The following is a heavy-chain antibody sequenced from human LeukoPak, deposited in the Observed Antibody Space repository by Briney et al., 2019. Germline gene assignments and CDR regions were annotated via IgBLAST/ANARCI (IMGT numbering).Heavy chain of an antibody. V-gene: IGHV3-21*01. Sequence: GGSLRLSCAASGLTFSSYSMNWVRQAPGKGLEWVSSISSSSSYIYYADSVKGRFTISRDNAKNSLYLQMNSLRAEDTAVYYCARVRTVTRAFDYWGQGTLVTVSS. D-gene: IGHD4-11*01. J-gene: IGHJ4*02. CDR3: ARVRTVTRAFDY. CDR2: ISSSSSYI. CDR1: GLTFSSYS.